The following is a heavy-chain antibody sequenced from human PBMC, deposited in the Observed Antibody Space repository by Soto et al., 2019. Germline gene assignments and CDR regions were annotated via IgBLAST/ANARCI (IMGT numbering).Heavy chain of an antibody. CDR2: IFRSGST. CDR1: GGSINSYY. CDR3: ARFSRMAAADY. V-gene: IGHV4-59*01. D-gene: IGHD6-13*01. Sequence: LSLTCTVSGGSINSYYWSWVRQPPGKGLEWIGYIFRSGSTTSNPSLKSRLIISIDMSKNQFSLKLTSVTAADTAVYYCARFSRMAAADYWGQGTLVTVSS. J-gene: IGHJ4*02.